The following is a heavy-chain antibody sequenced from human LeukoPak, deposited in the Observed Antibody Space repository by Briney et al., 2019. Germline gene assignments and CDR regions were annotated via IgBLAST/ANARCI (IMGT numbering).Heavy chain of an antibody. J-gene: IGHJ4*02. CDR3: VRDGGRDYDSSGLSAVPH. Sequence: RASVKVSCKASGYTFTGYYMYWVRQAPGQGLEWMGWINPNSGDTSYAQKFQGRVTMTRDTSISTAYMELSRLSSDDTAVYYCVRDGGRDYDSSGLSAVPHWGQGTLVTVSS. CDR1: GYTFTGYY. V-gene: IGHV1-2*02. D-gene: IGHD3-22*01. CDR2: INPNSGDT.